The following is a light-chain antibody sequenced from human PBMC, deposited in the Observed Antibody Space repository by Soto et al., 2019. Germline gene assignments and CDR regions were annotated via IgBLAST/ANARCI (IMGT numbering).Light chain of an antibody. CDR2: DTS. CDR1: QSVSSY. CDR3: QQRSNWPIT. Sequence: EIVLTQSPATLSLSPGERATLSCRASQSVSSYLAWYQQKPGQAPRILIYDTSNRATGIPARFSGSGYGTDFTLTISSLDPEDFAVYYCQQRSNWPITFGQGTRLEIK. J-gene: IGKJ5*01. V-gene: IGKV3-11*01.